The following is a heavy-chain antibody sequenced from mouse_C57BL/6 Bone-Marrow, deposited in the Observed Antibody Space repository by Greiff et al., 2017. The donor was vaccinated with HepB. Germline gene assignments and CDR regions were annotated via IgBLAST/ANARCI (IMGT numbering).Heavy chain of an antibody. V-gene: IGHV5-2*01. Sequence: EVQGVESGGGLVQPGESLKLSCESNEYEFPSHDMSWVRKTPEKRLELVAAINSDGGSTYYPDTMERRFIISRDNTKKTLYLQMSSLRSEDTALYYCARHDTTVVDPYYFDYWGQGTTLTVSS. CDR1: EYEFPSHD. J-gene: IGHJ2*01. D-gene: IGHD1-1*01. CDR2: INSDGGST. CDR3: ARHDTTVVDPYYFDY.